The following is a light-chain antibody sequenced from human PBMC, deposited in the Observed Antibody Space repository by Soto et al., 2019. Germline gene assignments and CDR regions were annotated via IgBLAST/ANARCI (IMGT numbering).Light chain of an antibody. V-gene: IGKV3-20*01. CDR1: QTVGTY. CDR3: QQYHNSPLT. Sequence: ETVLTQSPGTLSLSPGDRATLSCRASQTVGTYLAWYQQKPGQAPRLLVFGASSRATGVPDRFSGSGSGTDFTLTISVLEAAAFALYYCQQYHNSPLTFGQGNQLEIK. CDR2: GAS. J-gene: IGKJ1*01.